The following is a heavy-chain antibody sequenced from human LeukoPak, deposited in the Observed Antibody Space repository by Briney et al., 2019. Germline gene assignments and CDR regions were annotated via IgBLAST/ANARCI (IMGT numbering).Heavy chain of an antibody. J-gene: IGHJ4*02. CDR2: ISSSSSTI. D-gene: IGHD1-26*01. Sequence: PGGSLSLSCAASGFTFSSYSMNWVRQAPGQGLEWVSYISSSSSTIYYADSVKGRFTISRDNAKNSLYLQMNSLRAEDTAVYYCARGGMGGSYFARRVDYWVQGTLVTVSS. V-gene: IGHV3-48*01. CDR1: GFTFSSYS. CDR3: ARGGMGGSYFARRVDY.